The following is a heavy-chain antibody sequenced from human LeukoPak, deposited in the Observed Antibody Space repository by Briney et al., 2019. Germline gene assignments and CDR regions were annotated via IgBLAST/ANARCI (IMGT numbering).Heavy chain of an antibody. D-gene: IGHD1-14*01. CDR2: IYSGGST. Sequence: GGSLRLSCAASGFTVSNNYMSWVRQAPGKGLEWVSLIYSGGSTSYADSVKGRFTISRDNSKNTLYLQMNSLRAEDTAVYYCARNVDHTPVFSGGQGTLVTVSS. J-gene: IGHJ4*02. CDR3: ARNVDHTPVFS. CDR1: GFTVSNNY. V-gene: IGHV3-66*01.